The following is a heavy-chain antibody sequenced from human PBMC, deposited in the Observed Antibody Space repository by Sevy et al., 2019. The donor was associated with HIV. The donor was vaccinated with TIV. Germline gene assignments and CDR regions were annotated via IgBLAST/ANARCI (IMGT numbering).Heavy chain of an antibody. CDR3: AKDLKSIEVAGTFYSYYYGLDV. V-gene: IGHV3-9*01. CDR1: GFTFDDYA. D-gene: IGHD6-19*01. J-gene: IGHJ6*02. CDR2: ISWNSGDI. Sequence: GGSLRLSCAASGFTFDDYAMHWVRQAPGKGLQWVSSISWNSGDIVYADSVKGRFTISRDNARNSLYLQMNRLRAEDTAFYYGAKDLKSIEVAGTFYSYYYGLDVWGQGTTVTVSS.